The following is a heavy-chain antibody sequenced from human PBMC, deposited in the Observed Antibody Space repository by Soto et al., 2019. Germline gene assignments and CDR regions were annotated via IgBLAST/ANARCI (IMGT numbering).Heavy chain of an antibody. CDR3: AKEVYSSGWPLEYNWFDP. J-gene: IGHJ5*02. CDR2: ISYDGGNK. D-gene: IGHD6-19*01. Sequence: GGSLRLSCAASGFTFSFYGIHWVRQAPGKGLEWVAVISYDGGNKYYADSVKGRFTISRDNSKNTPYLQMNSLRAEDTAVYYCAKEVYSSGWPLEYNWFDPWGQGTLVTVSS. V-gene: IGHV3-30*18. CDR1: GFTFSFYG.